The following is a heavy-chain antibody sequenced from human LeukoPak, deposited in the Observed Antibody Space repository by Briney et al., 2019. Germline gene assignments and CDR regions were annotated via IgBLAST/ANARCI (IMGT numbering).Heavy chain of an antibody. V-gene: IGHV3-74*01. Sequence: GGSLRLSCAASRFTINSNWMHWVRQAPGKGLVWVSRINSDGSSTSYADSVKGRFTISRDNAKNTLYLQMNSLRVEDTAVYYCARDAVYYDSYTDVWGKGTTVTVSS. CDR2: INSDGSST. D-gene: IGHD3-22*01. CDR3: ARDAVYYDSYTDV. CDR1: RFTINSNW. J-gene: IGHJ6*03.